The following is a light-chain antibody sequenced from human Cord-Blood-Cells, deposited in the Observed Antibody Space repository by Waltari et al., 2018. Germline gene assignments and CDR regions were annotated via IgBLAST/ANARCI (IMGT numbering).Light chain of an antibody. V-gene: IGKV4-1*01. J-gene: IGKJ1*01. CDR2: WAA. CDR1: QSVLYSSNNKNY. Sequence: DIVMTQSPDSLAVSLGERATINCKSSQSVLYSSNNKNYLAWYQQKPGQPPKPIVYWAATRKAVVPDRFSGSWSGTDFTLTISSLQAEDVAVYYCQQYYSTPRTFGQGTKVEIK. CDR3: QQYYSTPRT.